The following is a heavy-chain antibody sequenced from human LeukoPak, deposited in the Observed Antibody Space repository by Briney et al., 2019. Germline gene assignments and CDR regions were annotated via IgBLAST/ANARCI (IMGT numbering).Heavy chain of an antibody. D-gene: IGHD5-12*01. CDR1: GYTFTSYG. V-gene: IGHV1-18*01. CDR3: ARGYSGYDWGNWFDP. Sequence: ASVKVSCKASGYTFTSYGISWVRQAPGQGLEWMGWISAYNGNTNYAQKLQGRVTMTTDTSTSTAYMELSSLRSEDTAVYYCARGYSGYDWGNWFDPWGQGTLVTVSS. J-gene: IGHJ5*02. CDR2: ISAYNGNT.